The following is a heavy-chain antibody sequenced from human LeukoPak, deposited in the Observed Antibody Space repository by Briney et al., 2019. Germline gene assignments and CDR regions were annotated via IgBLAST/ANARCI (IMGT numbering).Heavy chain of an antibody. V-gene: IGHV3-66*01. CDR3: VYWFDS. CDR2: IYSGDST. CDR1: GFTFSSTW. J-gene: IGHJ5*01. Sequence: GGSLRLSCAASGFTFSSTWMSWVRQAPGKGLEWVSLIYSGDSTYYADSVKGRFTISRDNSKNTLYLQMNSLRVEDTAVYYCVYWFDSWGQGTLVTVSS.